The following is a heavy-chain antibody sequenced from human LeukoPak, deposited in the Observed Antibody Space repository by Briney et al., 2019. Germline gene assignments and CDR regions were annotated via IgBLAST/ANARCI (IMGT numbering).Heavy chain of an antibody. CDR2: IYTSGST. V-gene: IGHV4-61*02. CDR3: AVRGVLYAFDI. CDR1: GRSISSGSYY. Sequence: PSETLSLTCTVSGRSISSGSYYWSWIRQPAGKGLEWIGRIYTSGSTNYNPSLKSRATISVDTSKNQFSLKLSSVTAADTAVYYCAVRGVLYAFDIWGQGTMVTVSS. D-gene: IGHD3-10*01. J-gene: IGHJ3*02.